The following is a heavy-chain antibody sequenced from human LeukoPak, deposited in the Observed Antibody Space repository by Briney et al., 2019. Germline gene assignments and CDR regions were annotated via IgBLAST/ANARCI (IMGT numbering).Heavy chain of an antibody. CDR1: GYTFTGYY. CDR2: INPNSGGT. Sequence: ASVKVSCKASGYTFTGYYMHWVRQAPGQGLEWMGWINPNSGGTNYAQKFQGRVTMTRDTSISTAYMELSRLRSDDTAVYYCAREFRRGGYSYGYWGQGTLVTVSS. CDR3: AREFRRGGYSYGY. V-gene: IGHV1-2*02. D-gene: IGHD5-18*01. J-gene: IGHJ4*02.